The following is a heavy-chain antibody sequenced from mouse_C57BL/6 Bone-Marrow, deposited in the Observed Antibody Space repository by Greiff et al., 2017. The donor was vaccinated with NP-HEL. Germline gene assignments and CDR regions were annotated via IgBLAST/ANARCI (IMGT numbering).Heavy chain of an antibody. CDR3: ARKYYAETYFDV. CDR1: GYTFTSYW. CDR2: IHPNSGST. J-gene: IGHJ1*03. V-gene: IGHV1-64*01. Sequence: VQLQQPGAELVKPGASVKLSCKASGYTFTSYWMHWVKQRPGQGLEWIGMIHPNSGSTNYNEKFKSKATLTVDKSSSTAYMQLSSLTSEDSAVYYCARKYYAETYFDVWGTGTTVTVSS. D-gene: IGHD1-1*01.